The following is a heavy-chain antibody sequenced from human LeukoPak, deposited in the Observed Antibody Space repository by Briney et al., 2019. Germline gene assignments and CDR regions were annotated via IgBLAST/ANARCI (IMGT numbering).Heavy chain of an antibody. CDR1: GGSISNYY. D-gene: IGHD6-13*01. CDR2: TYYSGST. Sequence: PSETLSLTCTVSGGSISNYYWSWIRQPPGKGLEWIGYTYYSGSTNYNPSLKSRVTISVDTSKNQFSLKLSSVTAADTAVYYCARPHQQLVRRYYFDYWGQGTLVTVPS. CDR3: ARPHQQLVRRYYFDY. V-gene: IGHV4-59*12. J-gene: IGHJ4*02.